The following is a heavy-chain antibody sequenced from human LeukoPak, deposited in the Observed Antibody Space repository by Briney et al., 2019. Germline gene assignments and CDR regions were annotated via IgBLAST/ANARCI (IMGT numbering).Heavy chain of an antibody. Sequence: GGSLRLSCAASGFTFSSYAMHWVRQAPGKGREWVAVISYDGSNKYYADSVKGRFTISRDNSKNTLYLQMNSLRAEDTAVYYCARELPAAIGDYWGQGTLVTVSS. CDR3: ARELPAAIGDY. J-gene: IGHJ4*02. CDR2: ISYDGSNK. D-gene: IGHD2-2*02. CDR1: GFTFSSYA. V-gene: IGHV3-30-3*01.